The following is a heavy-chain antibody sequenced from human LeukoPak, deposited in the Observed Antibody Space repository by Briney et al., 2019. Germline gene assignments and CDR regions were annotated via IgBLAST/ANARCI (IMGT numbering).Heavy chain of an antibody. J-gene: IGHJ4*02. V-gene: IGHV4-30-4*08. CDR1: GDSISSGDYY. CDR3: AREGDSSSWYRTGLDC. CDR2: LYYTGST. D-gene: IGHD6-13*01. Sequence: SETLSLTRTVSGDSISSGDYYWSWIRQPPGKGLEWIGYLYYTGSTYYNPSLKSRVTISVDTSKNQFSLELSSVTAADTAVYYCAREGDSSSWYRTGLDCWGQGTLVTVSS.